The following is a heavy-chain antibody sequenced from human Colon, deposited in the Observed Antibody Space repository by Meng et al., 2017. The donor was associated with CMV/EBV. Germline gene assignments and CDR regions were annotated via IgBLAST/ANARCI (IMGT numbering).Heavy chain of an antibody. CDR2: IYSGGSST. V-gene: IGHV3-23*03. CDR3: AKGTAATTVPDFDS. D-gene: IGHD4-17*01. J-gene: IGHJ4*02. Sequence: GGSLRLSCAASRFTFSNYNMSWVRQAPGKGLEWVSIIYSGGSSTYFADSVKGRFTISRDNSNNLLVLQLNSLRSDDSALYYCAKGTAATTVPDFDSWGQGTLVTVSS. CDR1: RFTFSNYN.